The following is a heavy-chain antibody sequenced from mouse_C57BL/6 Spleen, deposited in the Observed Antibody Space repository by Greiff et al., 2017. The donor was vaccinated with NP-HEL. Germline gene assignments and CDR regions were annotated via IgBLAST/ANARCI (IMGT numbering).Heavy chain of an antibody. D-gene: IGHD1-1*01. CDR2: LHPSDSDT. J-gene: IGHJ1*03. CDR3: AIPPPYYGSSYWYFDV. V-gene: IGHV1-74*01. Sequence: QVQLQQPGAELVKPGASVKVSCKASGYTFTSYWMHWVKQRPGQGLEWIGRLHPSDSDTNYNQKFKGKATLTVDKSSSTAYMQLSSLTSEDSAVYYCAIPPPYYGSSYWYFDVWGTGTTVTVSS. CDR1: GYTFTSYW.